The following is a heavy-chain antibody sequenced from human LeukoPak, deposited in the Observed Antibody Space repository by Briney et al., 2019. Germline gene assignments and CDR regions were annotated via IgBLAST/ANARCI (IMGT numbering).Heavy chain of an antibody. D-gene: IGHD6-13*01. CDR3: ARQVRYSSSFDY. Sequence: SETLSLTCTVSGGSISSGSYYWSWIRQPAGKGLEWIGRIYTSGSTNYNPSLKSRVTISLATSKNQFSLNLSSVTAADTAVYYCARQVRYSSSFDYWGQGTLVTVSS. J-gene: IGHJ4*02. CDR1: GGSISSGSYY. V-gene: IGHV4-61*02. CDR2: IYTSGST.